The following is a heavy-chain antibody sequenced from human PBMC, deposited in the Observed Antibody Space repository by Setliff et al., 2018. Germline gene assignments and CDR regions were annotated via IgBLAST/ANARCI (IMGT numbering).Heavy chain of an antibody. D-gene: IGHD3-10*01. CDR1: GGSISSSSHQ. CDR2: IYYSGTA. J-gene: IGHJ4*02. V-gene: IGHV4-39*01. CDR3: ARHEFVGGYYGSVTYRHFDY. Sequence: SETLSLTCTVSGGSISSSSHQWGWVRQTPGKGLEWIGSIYYSGTAYYNPSLKSRVTISVDTSKNQFSLQVTSVTATDTAVYYCARHEFVGGYYGSVTYRHFDYWGQGILVTVS.